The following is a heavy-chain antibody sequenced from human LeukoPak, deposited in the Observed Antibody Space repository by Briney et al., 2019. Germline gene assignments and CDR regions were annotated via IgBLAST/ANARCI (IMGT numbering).Heavy chain of an antibody. V-gene: IGHV5-51*01. CDR3: ARRVSSSWHRRNDALDI. CDR2: IYPGDSDT. CDR1: GYSFTSYW. J-gene: IGHJ3*02. Sequence: GESLQIYCKGSGYSFTSYWIGWVRQMPGKGLEWMGIIYPGDSDTRYSPSFQGQVTISADKSISTSYLQWSSLKASDTAMYYCARRVSSSWHRRNDALDIWGQGTMVTVSS. D-gene: IGHD6-13*01.